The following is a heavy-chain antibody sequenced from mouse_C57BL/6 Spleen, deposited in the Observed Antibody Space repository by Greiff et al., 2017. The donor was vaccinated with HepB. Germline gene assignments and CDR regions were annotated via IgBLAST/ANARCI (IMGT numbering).Heavy chain of an antibody. CDR1: GFSLTSYG. CDR3: ARHAGYYLDY. J-gene: IGHJ2*01. Sequence: VKLVESGPGLVAPSQRLSITCTVSGFSLTSYGVHWVRQPPGKGLEWLVVIWSDGSTTYNSALKSRLSISKDNAKSQVFLKMNSLQTDDTAMYYCARHAGYYLDYWGQGTTLTVSS. V-gene: IGHV2-6-1*01. CDR2: IWSDGST.